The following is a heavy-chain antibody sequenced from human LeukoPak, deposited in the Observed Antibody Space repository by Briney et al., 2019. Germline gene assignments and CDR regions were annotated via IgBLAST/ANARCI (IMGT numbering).Heavy chain of an antibody. J-gene: IGHJ3*02. Sequence: GGPPNTSFQRPGYRFTSYCIDWVRPTPGKGLAGMGIIYPGYYHHLYSPSFQAQVPIPADKSISTAYLQWSSLNPSDTAMYYCARRDVVVVAATDHDAFDIWGQGTIVTVSS. V-gene: IGHV5-51*01. CDR2: IYPGYYHH. CDR3: ARRDVVVVAATDHDAFDI. CDR1: GYRFTSYC. D-gene: IGHD2-15*01.